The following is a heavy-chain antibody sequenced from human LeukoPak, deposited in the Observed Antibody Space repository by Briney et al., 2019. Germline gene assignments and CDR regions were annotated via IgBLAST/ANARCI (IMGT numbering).Heavy chain of an antibody. Sequence: GGSLKLSCVASAFTFSDYGMHWVRQAPGKGLEWVAFIRYDGSNTYYADSVRCRFTISRDNSKNTLYLQMNSLRLEDTSLYYCAKDGNFRVPGEDWGQGTLVTVSS. J-gene: IGHJ4*02. D-gene: IGHD3-10*01. V-gene: IGHV3-30*02. CDR1: AFTFSDYG. CDR3: AKDGNFRVPGED. CDR2: IRYDGSNT.